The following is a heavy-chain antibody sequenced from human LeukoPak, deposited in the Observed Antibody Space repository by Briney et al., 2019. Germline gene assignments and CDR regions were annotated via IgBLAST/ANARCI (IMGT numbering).Heavy chain of an antibody. CDR1: GYTFTNYD. J-gene: IGHJ4*02. CDR2: MNPKSGNT. CDR3: ARGQYRDSSASAFDY. D-gene: IGHD3-22*01. V-gene: IGHV1-8*01. Sequence: ASVKVSCKASGYTFTNYDINWVRQATGQGLEWMGWMNPKSGNTGYAQKFRGSLTMTRDTSISTAYIELSSLTSEDTAVYYCARGQYRDSSASAFDYWGQGTLVTGSS.